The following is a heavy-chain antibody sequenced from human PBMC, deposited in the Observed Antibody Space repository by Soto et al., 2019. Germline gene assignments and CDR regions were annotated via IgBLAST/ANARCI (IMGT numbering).Heavy chain of an antibody. CDR2: IYTSGST. Sequence: SETLSLTXTASGGSISSYYWSWIRQSAGKGLEWIGRIYTSGSTNYNPSLKSRVTMSVDTSKNQFSLKLSSVTAADTAVYYCARDLGTYDFWSGYFNGMDVWGQGTTVTVSS. J-gene: IGHJ6*02. V-gene: IGHV4-4*07. D-gene: IGHD3-3*01. CDR3: ARDLGTYDFWSGYFNGMDV. CDR1: GGSISSYY.